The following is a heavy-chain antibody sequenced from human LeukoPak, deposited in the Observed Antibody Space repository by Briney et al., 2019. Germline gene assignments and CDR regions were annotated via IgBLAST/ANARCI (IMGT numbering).Heavy chain of an antibody. J-gene: IGHJ5*02. Sequence: SETLSLTCAVYGGSFSGYYWSWIRQPPGKGLEWIGEINHSGSTNYNPSLKSRVTISVDTSKNQFSLKLSSVTAADTAVYYCARPKGPKYNWFDPWGQGTLVTVFS. V-gene: IGHV4-34*01. CDR3: ARPKGPKYNWFDP. CDR1: GGSFSGYY. CDR2: INHSGST.